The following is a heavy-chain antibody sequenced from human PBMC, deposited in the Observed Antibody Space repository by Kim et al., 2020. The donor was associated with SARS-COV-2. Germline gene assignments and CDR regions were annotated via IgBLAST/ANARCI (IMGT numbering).Heavy chain of an antibody. D-gene: IGHD6-19*01. V-gene: IGHV1-2*02. Sequence: QKFQGRVTMTRDTSISTAYMGLSRLRSDDTAVYYCARQLRMAVAGGWFDPWGQGTLVTVSS. J-gene: IGHJ5*02. CDR3: ARQLRMAVAGGWFDP.